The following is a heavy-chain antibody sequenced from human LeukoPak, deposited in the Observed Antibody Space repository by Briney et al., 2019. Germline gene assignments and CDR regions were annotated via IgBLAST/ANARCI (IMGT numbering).Heavy chain of an antibody. CDR1: GFTFSSYG. V-gene: IGHV3-23*01. CDR2: ISGSGGST. J-gene: IGHJ4*02. CDR3: AKDLVPGYYDSSGYPTDY. D-gene: IGHD3-22*01. Sequence: PGGSLRLSCAASGFTFSSYGMSWVRQAPGKGLEWGSAISGSGGSTYYADSVKGRFTISRDNSKNTLYLQMNSLRAEDTAVYYCAKDLVPGYYDSSGYPTDYWGQGTLVTVSS.